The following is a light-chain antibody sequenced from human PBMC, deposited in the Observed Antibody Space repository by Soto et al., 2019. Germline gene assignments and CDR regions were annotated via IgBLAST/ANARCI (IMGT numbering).Light chain of an antibody. V-gene: IGKV3-20*01. CDR3: QQYGNSPLT. J-gene: IGKJ4*01. CDR1: QSVSNSN. Sequence: EIVLTQSPGTLSLSPGEGATLSCRASQSVSNSNLAWHQQKPGQAPRLLIYGASSRATGIPDRFSGSGSGTDFTLTISRLEPEDFAMYYCQQYGNSPLTFGGGTKVEIK. CDR2: GAS.